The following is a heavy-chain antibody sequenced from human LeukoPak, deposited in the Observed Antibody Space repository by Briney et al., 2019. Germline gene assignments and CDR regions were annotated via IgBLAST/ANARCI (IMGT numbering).Heavy chain of an antibody. Sequence: ASVKVSCKASGYTFTGYYMHWVRQAPGQGLEWMGRINPNSGGTNYAQKFQGRVTMTRDTSISTAYMELSRLRSDDTAVYYCARTPRIAARPYYYYYMDVWGKGTTVTVPS. CDR1: GYTFTGYY. CDR3: ARTPRIAARPYYYYYMDV. V-gene: IGHV1-2*06. D-gene: IGHD6-6*01. CDR2: INPNSGGT. J-gene: IGHJ6*03.